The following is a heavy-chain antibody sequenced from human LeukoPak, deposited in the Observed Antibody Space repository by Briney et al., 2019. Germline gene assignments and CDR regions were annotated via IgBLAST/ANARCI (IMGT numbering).Heavy chain of an antibody. CDR3: ARDTVDSSGPNVWFDP. CDR2: IYYSGST. Sequence: SQTLSLTCTVSGGSISSGGYYWSWIRQHPGKGLEWIGYIYYSGSTYYNPSLKSRVTISVDTPKNQFSLKLSSVTAADTAVYYCARDTVDSSGPNVWFDPWGQGTLVTVSS. CDR1: GGSISSGGYY. V-gene: IGHV4-31*03. D-gene: IGHD3-22*01. J-gene: IGHJ5*02.